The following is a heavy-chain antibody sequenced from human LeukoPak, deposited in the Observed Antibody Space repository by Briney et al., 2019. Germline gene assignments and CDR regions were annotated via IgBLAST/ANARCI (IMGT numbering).Heavy chain of an antibody. D-gene: IGHD3-3*01. CDR2: IWYDGSNK. J-gene: IGHJ3*02. V-gene: IGHV3-33*01. Sequence: GGSLRLSCAASGFTFSSYGMHWVRQAPGKGLEWVAVIWYDGSNKYYADSVKGRFTISRDNAENSVYLQMNSLRDEDTAVYSCARAQTLFWEFDGFDIWGRGTKVTVSS. CDR1: GFTFSSYG. CDR3: ARAQTLFWEFDGFDI.